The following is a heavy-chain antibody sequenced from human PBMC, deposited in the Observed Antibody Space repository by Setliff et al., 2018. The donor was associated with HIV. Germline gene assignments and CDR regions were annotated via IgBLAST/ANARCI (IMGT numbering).Heavy chain of an antibody. J-gene: IGHJ6*03. Sequence: GGSLRLSCTASGFTFDDYAMHWVRQVPGKGLEWVADITWNSGSIVYADSVKDRFTISRDNAKNSLYLQMESLRPEDTALYYCARAVTDYYYYYYMDVWGKGTTVTVSS. CDR2: ITWNSGSI. V-gene: IGHV3-9*01. CDR1: GFTFDDYA. CDR3: ARAVTDYYYYYYMDV. D-gene: IGHD2-21*02.